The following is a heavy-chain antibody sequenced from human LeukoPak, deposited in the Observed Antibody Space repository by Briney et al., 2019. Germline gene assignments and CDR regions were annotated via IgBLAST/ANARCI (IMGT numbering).Heavy chain of an antibody. D-gene: IGHD2-15*01. Sequence: ASVKVSCKASGGTFSSYSISWLRQAPGQGLEWMGRINPILGITNYAQKFQGRVTITADKSTSTAYMELSSLRSEDAAMYYCARVRYCSGGSCYFHDFWGQGTLVTVSS. CDR2: INPILGIT. V-gene: IGHV1-69*02. CDR1: GGTFSSYS. CDR3: ARVRYCSGGSCYFHDF. J-gene: IGHJ4*02.